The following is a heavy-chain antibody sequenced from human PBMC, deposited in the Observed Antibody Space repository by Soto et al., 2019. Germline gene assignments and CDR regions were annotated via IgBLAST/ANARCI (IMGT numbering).Heavy chain of an antibody. CDR3: ARYTNAWYHEY. CDR1: GDSVSSNSTA. Sequence: PSQTLSLTCAISGDSVSSNSTAWNWIMQSPSRCLEWLGRTYYRSKWYSDYALSVRSRITINTDTSKNQYSLHLNSVTTVDTAIYYCARYTNAWYHEYWGQGTRVTVSS. V-gene: IGHV6-1*01. J-gene: IGHJ4*02. D-gene: IGHD6-19*01. CDR2: TYYRSKWYS.